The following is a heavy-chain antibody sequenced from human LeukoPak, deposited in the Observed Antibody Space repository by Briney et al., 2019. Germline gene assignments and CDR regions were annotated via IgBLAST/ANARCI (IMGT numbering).Heavy chain of an antibody. V-gene: IGHV4-59*02. J-gene: IGHJ4*02. CDR3: ARGTIGSYTY. D-gene: IGHD3-10*01. CDR2: IYYGGST. Sequence: SETLSLTCTVSGGSVNNYYWNWIRQPPGKGLDWIGYIYYGGSTNYNPSLKSRVTISADTSKNQFSLKLSSVTAADTAVYYCARGTIGSYTYWGQGTLVTVSS. CDR1: GGSVNNYY.